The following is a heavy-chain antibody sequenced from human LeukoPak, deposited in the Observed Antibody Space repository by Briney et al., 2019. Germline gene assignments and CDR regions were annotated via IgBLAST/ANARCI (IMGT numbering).Heavy chain of an antibody. CDR2: IYYSGST. CDR3: ATYLRETDAFDI. Sequence: SETLSLTCTVSGGSISSGDYYWSWIRQPPGKGLEWIGYIYYSGSTYYNPSLKSRVTISVDTSKNQFSLKLSSVTAADTAVYYCATYLRETDAFDIWGQGTMVTVSS. J-gene: IGHJ3*02. CDR1: GGSISSGDYY. D-gene: IGHD1-26*01. V-gene: IGHV4-30-4*02.